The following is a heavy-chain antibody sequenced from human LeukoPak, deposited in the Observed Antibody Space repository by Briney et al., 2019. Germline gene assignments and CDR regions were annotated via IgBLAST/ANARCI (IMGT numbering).Heavy chain of an antibody. CDR1: GYTFTSYD. CDR3: AMRPYNWNDDGNIDY. D-gene: IGHD1-20*01. J-gene: IGHJ4*02. Sequence: GASVKVSCKASGYTFTSYDINWVRQATGQGLEWMGWMNPNSGYTGYAQKFQGRVTMTRNTSITTAYMELSSLRSADTAAYYCAMRPYNWNDDGNIDYWGQGTLVTVSS. CDR2: MNPNSGYT. V-gene: IGHV1-8*01.